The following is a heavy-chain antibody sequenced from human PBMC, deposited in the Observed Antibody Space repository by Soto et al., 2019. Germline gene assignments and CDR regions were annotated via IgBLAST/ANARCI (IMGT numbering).Heavy chain of an antibody. Sequence: QVQLVQSGAEVKKPGSSVKVSCRAAGGTFNSHTVSWVLQAPGQGLEWMGGIMPMFGVTNYARKFQGGLTMTANESTTTAYMEVSGLTSEDTAVYYWAGEGVTSSMSPPWMGYHYYCLDVWGQGTTVIVSS. CDR2: IMPMFGVT. D-gene: IGHD2-2*01. V-gene: IGHV1-69*12. CDR1: GGTFNSHT. CDR3: AGEGVTSSMSPPWMGYHYYCLDV. J-gene: IGHJ6*02.